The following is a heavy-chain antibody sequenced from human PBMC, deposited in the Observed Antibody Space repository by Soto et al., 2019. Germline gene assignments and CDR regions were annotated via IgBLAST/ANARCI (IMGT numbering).Heavy chain of an antibody. CDR2: IYYSGST. V-gene: IGHV4-59*12. J-gene: IGHJ3*02. D-gene: IGHD2-8*01. CDR1: GGSISSYY. Sequence: PSETLSLTCTVSGGSISSYYWSWIRQPPGKGLEWIGYIYYSGSTNYNPSLKSRVTISVDTSKNQFSLKLSSVTAADTAVYYCAKDGFSIVLMVYYPDAGDAFDIWGQGTMVTVSS. CDR3: AKDGFSIVLMVYYPDAGDAFDI.